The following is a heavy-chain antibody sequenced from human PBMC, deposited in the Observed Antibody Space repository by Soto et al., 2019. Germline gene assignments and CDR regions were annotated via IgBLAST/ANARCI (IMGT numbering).Heavy chain of an antibody. V-gene: IGHV2-70*12. Sequence: GSGPTLVNPTQTLTLTCTFSGFSLNTSGMCVSWIRQPPGKALEWLALIDWADNKYYSTSLKTRLSISKDTSKTQVVLTMTNMDPIDTATYYCAQNSRGTMGPFEYWGQGTLVTVSS. D-gene: IGHD3-16*01. CDR2: IDWADNK. CDR3: AQNSRGTMGPFEY. J-gene: IGHJ4*02. CDR1: GFSLNTSGMC.